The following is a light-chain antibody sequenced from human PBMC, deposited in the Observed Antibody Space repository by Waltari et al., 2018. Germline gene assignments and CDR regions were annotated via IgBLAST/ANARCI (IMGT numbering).Light chain of an antibody. J-gene: IGKJ1*01. CDR1: QYISTY. CDR2: AAS. V-gene: IGKV1-39*01. CDR3: QQSYDTPRT. Sequence: DFQMTQSPSSLSASVGDRVPITCRASQYISTYLNWYQQKPGKGPKLLIYAASTLQSGVPSRYSGSGSGTDFTFTISSLQLEDFATYYCQQSYDTPRTFGQGTKVEVK.